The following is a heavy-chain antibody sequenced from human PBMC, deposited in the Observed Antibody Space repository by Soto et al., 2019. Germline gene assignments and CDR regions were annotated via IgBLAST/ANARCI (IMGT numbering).Heavy chain of an antibody. D-gene: IGHD2-8*01. Sequence: PGGSLRLSCAASGFTFSSYWMSWVRHAPGKGLEWVANIKQDGSEKYYVDSVKGRFTISRDNAKNSLYLQMNSLRAEDTAVYYCARPHCTNGACLAFDYWGQGTLVTVSS. J-gene: IGHJ4*02. CDR2: IKQDGSEK. CDR3: ARPHCTNGACLAFDY. V-gene: IGHV3-7*03. CDR1: GFTFSSYW.